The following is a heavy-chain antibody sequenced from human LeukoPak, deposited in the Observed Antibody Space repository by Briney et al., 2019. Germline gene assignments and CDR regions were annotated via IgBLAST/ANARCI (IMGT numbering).Heavy chain of an antibody. CDR2: IFHSGST. J-gene: IGHJ4*02. CDR3: AWLPSY. V-gene: IGHV4-38-2*02. CDR1: GYSISSGFY. Sequence: PSQTLSLTCSVSGYSISSGFYWGWIRQPPGKGLEWIGSIFHSGSTYYNPSLKSRVTISVDTSKNQFSLKLSPVTAADTAVYYCAWLPSYWGQGTQVTVSS. D-gene: IGHD5-12*01.